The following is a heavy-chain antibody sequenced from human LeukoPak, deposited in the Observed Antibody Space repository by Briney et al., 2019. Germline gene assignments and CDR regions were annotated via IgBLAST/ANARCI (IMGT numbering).Heavy chain of an antibody. Sequence: GGSLRLSCAASGFTFSRYWMHWVRQAPGKGLVWVSRINSDGSYTSYADFVKGRFTISRDNAKNTLYLQMNSLRAEDTAVYYCARAYDSSGYWFDPWGQGTLVTVSS. CDR2: INSDGSYT. CDR1: GFTFSRYW. CDR3: ARAYDSSGYWFDP. D-gene: IGHD3-22*01. V-gene: IGHV3-74*01. J-gene: IGHJ5*02.